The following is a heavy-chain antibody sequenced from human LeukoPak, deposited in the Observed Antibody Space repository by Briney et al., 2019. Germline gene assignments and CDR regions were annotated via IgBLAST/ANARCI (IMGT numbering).Heavy chain of an antibody. CDR1: GGSISSYY. J-gene: IGHJ5*02. Sequence: SETLSLTCTVSGGSISSYYWSWVRQPPGKGLEWIGYIYYSGSTNYNPSLTSGVTISVDTSKNQFSLKLSSVTAADTAVYYCARSIFRYFDPWGQGTLVTVSS. CDR3: ARSIFRYFDP. V-gene: IGHV4-59*01. D-gene: IGHD3-3*01. CDR2: IYYSGST.